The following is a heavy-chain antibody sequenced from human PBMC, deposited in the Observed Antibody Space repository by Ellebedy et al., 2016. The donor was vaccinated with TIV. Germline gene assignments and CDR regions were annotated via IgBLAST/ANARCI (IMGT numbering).Heavy chain of an antibody. V-gene: IGHV1-46*01. D-gene: IGHD3-22*01. J-gene: IGHJ4*02. CDR2: INPTSGRS. CDR1: GYTFTSYF. Sequence: ASVKVSCKASGYTFTSYFLYWVRQAPGQGLEWMGIINPTSGRSNSAQKFQGRVTMTRDTSTSTVYMELSSLRSEDTAVYYCARGDNYYFDSSGYYYSYWGQGTLVTVSS. CDR3: ARGDNYYFDSSGYYYSY.